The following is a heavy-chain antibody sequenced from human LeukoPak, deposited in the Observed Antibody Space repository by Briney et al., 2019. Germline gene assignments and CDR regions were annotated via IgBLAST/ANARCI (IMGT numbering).Heavy chain of an antibody. CDR3: ASGWGEGFDY. CDR1: GFTVSSNY. V-gene: IGHV3-7*01. J-gene: IGHJ4*02. CDR2: IKQDGSEK. D-gene: IGHD1-26*01. Sequence: GGSLRLSCAASGFTVSSNYMSWVRQAPGKGLEWVANIKQDGSEKYYVDSVKGRFTISRDNAKNSLYLQMNSLRAEDTAVYYCASGWGEGFDYWGQGTLVTVSS.